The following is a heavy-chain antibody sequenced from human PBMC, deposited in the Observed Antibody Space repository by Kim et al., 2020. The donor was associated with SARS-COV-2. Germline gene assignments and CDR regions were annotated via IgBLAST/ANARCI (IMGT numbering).Heavy chain of an antibody. CDR2: IWYDGSNK. Sequence: GGSLRLSCAASGFTFSSYGMHWVRQAPGKGLEWVAVIWYDGSNKYYADSVKGRFTISRDNSKNTLYLQMNSLRAEDTAVYYCARPYSSSWYSPGWDAFDIWGQGTMVTVSS. J-gene: IGHJ3*02. D-gene: IGHD6-13*01. CDR3: ARPYSSSWYSPGWDAFDI. CDR1: GFTFSSYG. V-gene: IGHV3-33*01.